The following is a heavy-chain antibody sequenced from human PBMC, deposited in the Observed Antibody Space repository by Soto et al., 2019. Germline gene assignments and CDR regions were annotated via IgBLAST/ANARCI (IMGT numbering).Heavy chain of an antibody. CDR2: INAGNGNT. CDR1: GYTFTSYA. J-gene: IGHJ6*04. Sequence: ASVKVSCKASGYTFTSYAMHWVRQAPGQRLEWMGWINAGNGNTKYSQKFQGRVTITRETSASTAYMELSSLRSEDTAVYYCARDKGGDSSSPRGYYYGMDVGGKGTRVTVSS. CDR3: ARDKGGDSSSPRGYYYGMDV. D-gene: IGHD4-4*01. V-gene: IGHV1-3*01.